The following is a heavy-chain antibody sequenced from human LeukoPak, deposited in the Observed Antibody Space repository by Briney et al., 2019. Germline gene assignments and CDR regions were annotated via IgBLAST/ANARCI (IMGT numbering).Heavy chain of an antibody. CDR1: GFTFDDYA. Sequence: GGSLRLSCAASGFTFDDYAMHWVRQAPGKGLEWVSGISWNSGSIGYADSVKGRFTISRDDAKNSLYLQMNSLRAEDTALYYCAKDMVVRGVIIGGYFDYWGRGTLVTVSS. D-gene: IGHD3-10*01. CDR2: ISWNSGSI. CDR3: AKDMVVRGVIIGGYFDY. V-gene: IGHV3-9*01. J-gene: IGHJ4*02.